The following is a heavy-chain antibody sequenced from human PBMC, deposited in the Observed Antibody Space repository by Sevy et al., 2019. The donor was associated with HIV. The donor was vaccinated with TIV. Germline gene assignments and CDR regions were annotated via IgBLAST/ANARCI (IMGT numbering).Heavy chain of an antibody. J-gene: IGHJ4*02. CDR2: IWFDGSNT. CDR1: GFTFSSYG. V-gene: IGHV3-33*01. Sequence: GGSLRLSCAASGFTFSSYGMHWVRQAPGKGLEWVALIWFDGSNTYYADSVKGRFTISRDIGKKTLHLQMNSLRAEDTAVYYCARDLEFYDYGDYGPAFMPDYWGQGTLVTVSS. CDR3: ARDLEFYDYGDYGPAFMPDY. D-gene: IGHD4-17*01.